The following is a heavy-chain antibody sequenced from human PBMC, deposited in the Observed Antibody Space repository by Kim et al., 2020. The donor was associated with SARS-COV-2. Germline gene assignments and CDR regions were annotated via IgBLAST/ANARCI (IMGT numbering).Heavy chain of an antibody. D-gene: IGHD5-18*01. CDR2: ISYDGSNK. V-gene: IGHV3-30*04. J-gene: IGHJ5*02. Sequence: GGSLRLSCAASGFTFSSYAMHWVRQAPGKGLEWVAVISYDGSNKYYADSVKGRFTISRDNSKNTLYLQMNSLRAEDTAVYYCARDFVPLWSRNWFDPWGQGTLVTVSS. CDR3: ARDFVPLWSRNWFDP. CDR1: GFTFSSYA.